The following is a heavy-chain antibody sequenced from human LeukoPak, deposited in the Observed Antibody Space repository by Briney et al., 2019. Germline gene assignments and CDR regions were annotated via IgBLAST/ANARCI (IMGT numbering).Heavy chain of an antibody. CDR3: AKGFTYYYYGMDV. CDR1: GFTFSSYW. J-gene: IGHJ6*02. Sequence: GGSLRLSCAASGFTFSSYWMSWVRQAPGKGLEWVANIKQDGSEKYYVDSVKGRFTISRDNAKNSLYLQMNSLRAEDTAVYYCAKGFTYYYYGMDVWGQGTTVTVSS. V-gene: IGHV3-7*01. CDR2: IKQDGSEK.